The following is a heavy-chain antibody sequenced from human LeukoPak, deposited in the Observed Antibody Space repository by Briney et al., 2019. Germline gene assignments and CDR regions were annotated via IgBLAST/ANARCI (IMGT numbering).Heavy chain of an antibody. V-gene: IGHV4-34*01. CDR3: ARAPSGLLWFGELSPNYYHGMDV. CDR1: GGSFSGYY. J-gene: IGHJ6*04. D-gene: IGHD3-10*01. Sequence: SETLSLTCAVYGGSFSGYYWSWIRQPPGKGLGWIGEINHSGSTNYNPSLKSRVTISVDTSKNQFSLKLSSVTAADTAVYYCARAPSGLLWFGELSPNYYHGMDVWGKGTTVTVSS. CDR2: INHSGST.